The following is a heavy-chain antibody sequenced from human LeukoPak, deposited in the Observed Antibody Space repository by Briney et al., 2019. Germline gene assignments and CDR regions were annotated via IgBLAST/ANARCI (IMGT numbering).Heavy chain of an antibody. V-gene: IGHV3-7*01. CDR1: VFTFSSYW. CDR3: ARSQGVQAAISVWFDP. CDR2: IKQDGSEK. Sequence: GGPLRLSCAASVFTFSSYWMSWVRQAPGKGLEVVANIKQDGSEKYYVDAVKGRFTISRDNAKNSLYRQMNSLRAEDTAVYYCARSQGVQAAISVWFDPGAREPWSPSPQ. J-gene: IGHJ5*02. D-gene: IGHD2-2*01.